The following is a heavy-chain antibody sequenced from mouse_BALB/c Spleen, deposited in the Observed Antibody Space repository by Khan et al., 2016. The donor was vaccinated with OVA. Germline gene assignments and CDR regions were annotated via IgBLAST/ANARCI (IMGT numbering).Heavy chain of an antibody. CDR1: GYTFTSYS. CDR3: ARDFHYYGSRGALDY. V-gene: IGHV1-4*01. D-gene: IGHD1-1*01. J-gene: IGHJ4*01. CDR2: INPSNTYT. Sequence: QVQLQQSGAELARPGASVKMSCKASGYTFTSYSMHWIKQRPGQGLEWIGNINPSNTYTNYNQKFKDKATLTADKSSSTAYMQLSSLTSEDSAVDYCARDFHYYGSRGALDYWGQGTSVTVSS.